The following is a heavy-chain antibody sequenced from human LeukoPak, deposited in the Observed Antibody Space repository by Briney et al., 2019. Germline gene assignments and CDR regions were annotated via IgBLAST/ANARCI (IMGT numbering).Heavy chain of an antibody. CDR3: ARAQKYNYDFWSGSSYYYYYMDV. CDR1: GFTFSSYW. J-gene: IGHJ6*03. D-gene: IGHD3-3*01. CDR2: INSDGSST. Sequence: PGGSLRLSCAASGFTFSSYWMHWVRQAPGKGLVCVSRINSDGSSTSYADSVKGRFTISRDNAKNTLYLQMNSLRAEDTAVYYCARAQKYNYDFWSGSSYYYYYMDVWGKGTTVTVSS. V-gene: IGHV3-74*01.